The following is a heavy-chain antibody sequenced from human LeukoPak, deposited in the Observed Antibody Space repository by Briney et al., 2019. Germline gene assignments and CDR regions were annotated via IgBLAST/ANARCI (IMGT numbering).Heavy chain of an antibody. CDR3: ARDGGPFDY. V-gene: IGHV3-7*01. J-gene: IGHJ4*02. CDR1: GFTFRSYW. Sequence: PGGSLRLSCAASGFTFRSYWMSWVRQAPGKGLEWVANIKQDGSEKYYVDSVKGRFTISKDSAKNSVYLQMNSLRAEDTAVYYCARDGGPFDYWGQGTLVTVSS. D-gene: IGHD2-15*01. CDR2: IKQDGSEK.